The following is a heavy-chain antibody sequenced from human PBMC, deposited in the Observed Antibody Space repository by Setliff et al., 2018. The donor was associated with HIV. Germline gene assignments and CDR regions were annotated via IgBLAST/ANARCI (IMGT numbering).Heavy chain of an antibody. J-gene: IGHJ6*03. CDR3: ARIVRWELVATSTFFYYYMDV. V-gene: IGHV4-59*08. Sequence: PSETLSLTCKVSGGSISSYYWSWIRQPPGKGLEWIGYIYYSGSTNYNPSLRSRVTISVDTSKNQFSLKLSSVTAADTAVYYCARIVRWELVATSTFFYYYMDVWGKGTTVTVSS. D-gene: IGHD1-26*01. CDR1: GGSISSYY. CDR2: IYYSGST.